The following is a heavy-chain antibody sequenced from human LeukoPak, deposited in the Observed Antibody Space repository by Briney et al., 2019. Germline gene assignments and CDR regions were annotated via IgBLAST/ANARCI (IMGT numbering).Heavy chain of an antibody. CDR3: AKDPDY. CDR2: IRYDGSNK. Sequence: GGSPRLSCAASGFSFSTYGLHWVRQAPGKGLEWVAFIRYDGSNKYYADSVKGRFTISRDNSKSTLYLQVNSLRAEDTAVYYCAKDPDYWGQGTLVTVSS. J-gene: IGHJ4*02. V-gene: IGHV3-30*02. CDR1: GFSFSTYG.